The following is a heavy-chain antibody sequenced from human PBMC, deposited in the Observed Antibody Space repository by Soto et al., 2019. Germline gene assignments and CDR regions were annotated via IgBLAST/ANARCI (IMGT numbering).Heavy chain of an antibody. Sequence: ASVKVSCKASGYTFTDYYMHWVRQAPGLGLEWVGWINPKNGGTNYAQNFQGRVTLTRDMSISTAYMEVNIVRSDDTAVYYCARDRLVVKPGVIESAWFDPWGQGTLVTVSS. CDR2: INPKNGGT. CDR3: ARDRLVVKPGVIESAWFDP. D-gene: IGHD3-10*01. V-gene: IGHV1-2*02. J-gene: IGHJ5*02. CDR1: GYTFTDYY.